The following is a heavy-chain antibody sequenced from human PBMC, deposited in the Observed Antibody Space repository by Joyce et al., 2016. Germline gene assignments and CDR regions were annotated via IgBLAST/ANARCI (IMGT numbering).Heavy chain of an antibody. CDR1: GFTFNTYG. CDR2: MSYDGSNE. CDR3: TKSSRTGYSSGWPDFDY. Sequence: QVQLLESGGGVVQPGRSLGLYCAASGFTFNTYGMHWVRQAPGKGLEWVAVMSYDGSNEYDADSVKGRFTISRDNSKNTLYLQMNSLRAEDTAVYYCTKSSRTGYSSGWPDFDYWGQGTLVTVSS. D-gene: IGHD6-19*01. J-gene: IGHJ4*02. V-gene: IGHV3-30*18.